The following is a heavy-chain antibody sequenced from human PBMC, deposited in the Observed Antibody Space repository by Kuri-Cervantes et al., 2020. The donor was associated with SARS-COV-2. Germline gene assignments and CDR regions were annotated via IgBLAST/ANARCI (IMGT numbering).Heavy chain of an antibody. CDR2: IYPGDSDT. V-gene: IGHV5-51*01. D-gene: IGHD5-24*01. CDR3: ARGDGDGYNSYYFDY. CDR1: GYSFTSYW. Sequence: KVSCKGSGYSFTSYWIGWVRQMPGKGLEWMGIIYPGDSDTRYGPSFQGQVTISVDKSINTAYLQWSSLKASDTAMFYCARGDGDGYNSYYFDYWGQGTLVTVSS. J-gene: IGHJ4*02.